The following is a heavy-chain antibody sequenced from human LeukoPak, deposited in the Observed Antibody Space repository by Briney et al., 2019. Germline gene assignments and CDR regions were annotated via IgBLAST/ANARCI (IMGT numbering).Heavy chain of an antibody. CDR2: IDSSGGYM. CDR3: LRGDRRDY. Sequence: GALRLSCEASGFTFNTYSMNWARQAPGKGLEWVSSIDSSGGYMFYADSVKGRFIISRDNAKDSLYLQMNSLRVEDTAVYYCLRGDRRDYWGQGALVTVSS. V-gene: IGHV3-21*06. J-gene: IGHJ4*02. CDR1: GFTFNTYS.